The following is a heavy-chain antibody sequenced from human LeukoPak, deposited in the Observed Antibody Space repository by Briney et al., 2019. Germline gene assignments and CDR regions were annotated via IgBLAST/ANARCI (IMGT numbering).Heavy chain of an antibody. V-gene: IGHV3-21*01. D-gene: IGHD3-22*01. J-gene: IGHJ4*02. CDR1: GFTFSNYA. CDR3: ARRGYYDSSGYDY. CDR2: ISGSSTDI. Sequence: GGSLRLSCAASGFTFSNYAMNWVRQAPGEGLAWVSSISGSSTDIYYADSVKGRFTISRDNDKNSLYLQINSLRAEDTAIYYCARRGYYDSSGYDYWGQGTLVTVSS.